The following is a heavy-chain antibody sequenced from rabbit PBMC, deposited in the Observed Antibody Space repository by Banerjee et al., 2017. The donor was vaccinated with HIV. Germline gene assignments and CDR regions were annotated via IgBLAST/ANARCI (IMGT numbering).Heavy chain of an antibody. Sequence: QSLEESGGDLVKPGASLTLTCKASGIDFSSAYDTCWVRQAPGKGLEWIACILDTTYYASWAKGRFTISKTSSTTVTLQMTSLTAADTATYFCARDLAGVIGWNFDLWGQGTLVTVS. D-gene: IGHD4-1*01. CDR2: ILDTT. CDR1: GIDFSSAYD. J-gene: IGHJ4*01. CDR3: ARDLAGVIGWNFDL. V-gene: IGHV1S40*01.